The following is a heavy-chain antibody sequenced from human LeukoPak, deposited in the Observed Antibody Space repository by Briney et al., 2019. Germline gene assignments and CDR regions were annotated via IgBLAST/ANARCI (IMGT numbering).Heavy chain of an antibody. CDR3: ARGPGLAVGGFYYMDV. Sequence: PGRSLRLSCVDSEFTFSSSAMHWVRQTPGKGLEWVAVISYDGSQRYYGDSVKGRFTISRDNSKNTLYLQMNSLRGEDTAVYYCARGPGLAVGGFYYMDVWGKGTTVTVSS. V-gene: IGHV3-30*04. CDR2: ISYDGSQR. J-gene: IGHJ6*03. D-gene: IGHD6-19*01. CDR1: EFTFSSSA.